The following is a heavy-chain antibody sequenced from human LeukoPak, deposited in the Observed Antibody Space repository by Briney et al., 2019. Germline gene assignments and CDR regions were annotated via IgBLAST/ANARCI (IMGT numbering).Heavy chain of an antibody. D-gene: IGHD3-10*01. Sequence: SETLSLTCTVSGGSISSSSYYWGWIRQPPGKGLEWIGSIYYSGSTYYNPSLKSRVTISVDTSKNQFSLKLSSVTAADTAVYYCARAAYYGSGSYYSPSGHYYYYYMDVWGKGTTVTVSS. CDR2: IYYSGST. V-gene: IGHV4-39*07. CDR3: ARAAYYGSGSYYSPSGHYYYYYMDV. CDR1: GGSISSSSYY. J-gene: IGHJ6*03.